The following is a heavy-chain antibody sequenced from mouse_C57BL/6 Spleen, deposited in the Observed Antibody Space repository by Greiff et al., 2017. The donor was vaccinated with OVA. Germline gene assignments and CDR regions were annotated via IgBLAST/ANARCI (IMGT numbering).Heavy chain of an antibody. V-gene: IGHV1-54*01. D-gene: IGHD2-2*01. J-gene: IGHJ4*01. CDR3: ARGRMVTTDMDY. Sequence: QVQLKESGAELVRPGTSVKVSCKASGYAFTNYLIEWVKQRPGQGLEWIGVINPGSGGTNYNEKFKGKATLTADKSSSTAYMQLSSLTSEDSAVYFCARGRMVTTDMDYWGQGTSVTVSS. CDR2: INPGSGGT. CDR1: GYAFTNYL.